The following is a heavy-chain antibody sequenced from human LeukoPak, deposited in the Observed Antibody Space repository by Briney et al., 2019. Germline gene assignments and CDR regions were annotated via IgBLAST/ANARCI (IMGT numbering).Heavy chain of an antibody. CDR3: ARDPRRYFDLDY. J-gene: IGHJ4*02. Sequence: GRSLRLSCAASGFTFSSYAMHWVCQAPGKGLEWVAVISYDGSNKYYADSVKGRFTISRDNSKNTLYLQMNSLRAEDTAVYYCARDPRRYFDLDYWGQGTLVTVSS. V-gene: IGHV3-30-3*01. D-gene: IGHD3-9*01. CDR2: ISYDGSNK. CDR1: GFTFSSYA.